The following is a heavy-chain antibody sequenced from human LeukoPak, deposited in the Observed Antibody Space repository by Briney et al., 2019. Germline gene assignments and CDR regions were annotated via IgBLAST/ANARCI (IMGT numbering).Heavy chain of an antibody. CDR1: GFTFDDYG. J-gene: IGHJ1*01. CDR2: IIWNGGST. V-gene: IGHV3-20*04. CDR3: ARSDYDSSGYYRTHFQH. D-gene: IGHD3-22*01. Sequence: PGGSLRLSCAASGFTFDDYGMSWVRQAPGKGLEWVSGIIWNGGSTGYADSVKGRYTISRDNAKNSLYLQMNSLRAEDTALYYCARSDYDSSGYYRTHFQHWGQGTLVTVSS.